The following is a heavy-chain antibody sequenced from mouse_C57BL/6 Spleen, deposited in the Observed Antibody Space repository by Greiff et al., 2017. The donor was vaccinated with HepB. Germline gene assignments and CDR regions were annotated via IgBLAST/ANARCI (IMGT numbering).Heavy chain of an antibody. D-gene: IGHD1-1*01. J-gene: IGHJ3*01. CDR1: GYTFTDYE. V-gene: IGHV1-15*01. CDR2: IDPETGGT. Sequence: VQLQQSGAELVRPGASVTLSCKASGYTFTDYEMHWVKQTPVHGLEWIGAIDPETGGTAYNQKFKGKAILTADKSSSTAYMELRSLTSEDSAVYCCRKHRYCGSCSFACWGQGTPVTVSA. CDR3: RKHRYCGSCSFAC.